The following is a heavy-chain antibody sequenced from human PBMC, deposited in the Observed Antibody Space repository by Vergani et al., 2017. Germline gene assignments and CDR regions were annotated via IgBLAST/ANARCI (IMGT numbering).Heavy chain of an antibody. J-gene: IGHJ6*02. CDR2: VDPEDGET. Sequence: EVQLVQSGAEVKKPGATIKISCKVSGYTFTDHYMHWVKQAPGKGLEWMGLVDPEDGETIYAEKFKGRVTIAADTSTDTAHWELSSLRSEDTAVYYCATPQTVTTGGMEVWGQGTTVIVSS. D-gene: IGHD4-17*01. CDR3: ATPQTVTTGGMEV. V-gene: IGHV1-69-2*01. CDR1: GYTFTDHY.